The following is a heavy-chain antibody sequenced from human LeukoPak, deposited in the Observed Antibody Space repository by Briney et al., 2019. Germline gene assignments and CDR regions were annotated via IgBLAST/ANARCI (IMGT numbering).Heavy chain of an antibody. CDR3: AREYNDYGDYYYYFDY. D-gene: IGHD4-17*01. Sequence: EASVKVSCKASGYTFTSYAMNWVRQAPGQGLEWMGWINTNTGNPTYAQGFTGRFVFSLDTSVSTAYLQISSLKAEDTAVYYCAREYNDYGDYYYYFDYWGQGTLVTVSS. J-gene: IGHJ4*02. V-gene: IGHV7-4-1*02. CDR2: INTNTGNP. CDR1: GYTFTSYA.